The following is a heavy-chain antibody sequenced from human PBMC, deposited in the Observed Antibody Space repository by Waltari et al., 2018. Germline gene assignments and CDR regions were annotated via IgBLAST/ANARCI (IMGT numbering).Heavy chain of an antibody. CDR3: ATPGHYCSGGSCYGDY. Sequence: QVQLQESGPGLVKPSETLSLTCAVSGYSISSGYYWGWIRQPPGKGLEWIGSIYYSGSTYYNPSLKSRVTISVDTSKNQFSLKLSSVTAADTAVYYCATPGHYCSGGSCYGDYWGQGTLVTVSS. D-gene: IGHD2-15*01. V-gene: IGHV4-38-2*01. J-gene: IGHJ4*02. CDR2: IYYSGST. CDR1: GYSISSGYY.